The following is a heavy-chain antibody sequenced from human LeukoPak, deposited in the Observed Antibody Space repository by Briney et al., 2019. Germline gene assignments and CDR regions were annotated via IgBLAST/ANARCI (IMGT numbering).Heavy chain of an antibody. CDR2: MNPNSGNT. D-gene: IGHD5-18*01. J-gene: IGHJ6*02. Sequence: ASVKVSCKASGYTFTSYDINWVRQATGQGLEWMGWMNPNSGNTGYSQKFQGRVTMNRNTSISTAYMELSSLRSEDTAVYYCARVAMVHYYYYYYGMDVWGQGTTVTVSS. CDR1: GYTFTSYD. V-gene: IGHV1-8*01. CDR3: ARVAMVHYYYYYYGMDV.